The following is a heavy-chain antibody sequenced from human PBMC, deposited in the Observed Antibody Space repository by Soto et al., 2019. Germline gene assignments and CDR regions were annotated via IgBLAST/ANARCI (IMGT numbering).Heavy chain of an antibody. CDR1: GFTFSSYA. CDR3: ASFPGATITASGYYGMDV. D-gene: IGHD5-12*01. J-gene: IGHJ6*02. CDR2: ISGSGGST. Sequence: EVQLLESGGGLVQPGGSLRLSCAASGFTFSSYAMSWVRQAPGKGLEWVSAISGSGGSTYYADSVKGRFTISRDNSKNPLYLQMNSLRAEDTAVYYCASFPGATITASGYYGMDVWGQGTTVTVSS. V-gene: IGHV3-23*01.